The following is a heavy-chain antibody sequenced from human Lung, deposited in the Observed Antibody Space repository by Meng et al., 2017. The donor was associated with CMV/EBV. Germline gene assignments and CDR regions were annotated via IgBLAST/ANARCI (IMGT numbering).Heavy chain of an antibody. Sequence: GGSLRLSCAASGLTVNNNFLTWVRQGPGKGLEWVSAMYSGGSTYYTDSVKGRFTLSRDNSKNTLYLQMNRPRAEDTGVYYCVKEMYWDQSYHGMDVWGQGTTVTVSS. J-gene: IGHJ6*02. V-gene: IGHV3-66*02. CDR1: GLTVNNNF. D-gene: IGHD2-8*02. CDR2: MYSGGST. CDR3: VKEMYWDQSYHGMDV.